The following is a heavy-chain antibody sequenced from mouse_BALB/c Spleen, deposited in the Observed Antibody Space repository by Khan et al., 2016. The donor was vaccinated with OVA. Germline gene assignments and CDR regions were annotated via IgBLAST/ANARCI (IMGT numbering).Heavy chain of an antibody. Sequence: LEESGAELLRPGTSVKMSCKAGGYTFTNYLIGWVKQRPGHGLEWIGDIYPGVDYTNYNEKFKGKATLTADTSSSTVFMQLSSLTFEDSAIYYCARYPSWYFDVWGAGTTVTVSS. CDR1: GYTFTNYL. V-gene: IGHV1-63*02. CDR3: ARYPSWYFDV. CDR2: IYPGVDYT. J-gene: IGHJ1*01.